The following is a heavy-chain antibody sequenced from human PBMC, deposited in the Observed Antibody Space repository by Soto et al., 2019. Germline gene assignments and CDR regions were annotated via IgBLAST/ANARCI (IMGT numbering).Heavy chain of an antibody. CDR2: IWYDGNNK. CDR3: ARGGYSNYMFDWYFDL. D-gene: IGHD4-4*01. Sequence: QVQLVESGGGVVQPGRSLRLSCAASGFTFSSYGMHWVRQAPGKGLEWVAVIWYDGNNKYYADSVKGRFTISRDNSKNPLYLQMSSLSADDTAVYYCARGGYSNYMFDWYFDLWGRGTLVTVSS. J-gene: IGHJ2*01. V-gene: IGHV3-33*01. CDR1: GFTFSSYG.